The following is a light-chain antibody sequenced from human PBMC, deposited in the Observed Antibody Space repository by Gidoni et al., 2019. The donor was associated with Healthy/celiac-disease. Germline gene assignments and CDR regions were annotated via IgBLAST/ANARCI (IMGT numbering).Light chain of an antibody. V-gene: IGKV1-39*01. CDR1: QSIRSY. J-gene: IGKJ2*01. CDR2: AAS. Sequence: DIQMTQSPSSLSASVGDRVTITSRASQSIRSYLNWYQQKPGKAPKLLIYAASSLQSGVPSRFSGSGSGTDFTLTISSLQPEEFATYYCQQSYSTPPYTFGQGTKLEIK. CDR3: QQSYSTPPYT.